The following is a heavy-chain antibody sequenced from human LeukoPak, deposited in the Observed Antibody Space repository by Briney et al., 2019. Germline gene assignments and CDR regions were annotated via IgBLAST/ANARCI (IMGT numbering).Heavy chain of an antibody. CDR2: INPNNPAT. CDR3: ARVVPGGGNLDY. J-gene: IGHJ4*02. D-gene: IGHD2-2*01. V-gene: IGHV1-2*07. Sequence: GASVKVSCKASGYTLNHNYLHWVRQAPGQGLEWMGWINPNNPATHSSHKFQGRVTMTRDTSISTAYMELSRLRSDDTAVYYCARVVPGGGNLDYWGQGTLVTVSS. CDR1: GYTLNHNY.